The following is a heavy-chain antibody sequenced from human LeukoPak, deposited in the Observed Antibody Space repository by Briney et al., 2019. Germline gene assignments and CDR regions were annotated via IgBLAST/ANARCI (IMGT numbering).Heavy chain of an antibody. J-gene: IGHJ4*02. V-gene: IGHV1-2*02. CDR1: GYTLTVYH. D-gene: IGHD2-15*01. CDR2: IDPNSGGT. CDR3: ARAGYCNIGSCHALDY. Sequence: ASVKVSCNASGYTLTVYHMHWERQAPGQGLEWMGWIDPNSGGTNYAQKFQGRVTLTRDTSISTAYMELSRLRSDDTAVYFCARAGYCNIGSCHALDYWGQGTLVTVSS.